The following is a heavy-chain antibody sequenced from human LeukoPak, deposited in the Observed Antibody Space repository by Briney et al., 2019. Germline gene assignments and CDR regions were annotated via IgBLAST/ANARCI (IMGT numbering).Heavy chain of an antibody. CDR1: GYTFTSYG. Sequence: ASVKVSCKASGYTFTSYGISWVRQAPGQGLEWMGWISVYNGNTNYAQKLQGRVTMTTDTSTSTAYMELRSLRSDDTAVYYCARDAREGYSYGGTFDYWGQGTLVTVSS. V-gene: IGHV1-18*01. CDR2: ISVYNGNT. J-gene: IGHJ4*02. D-gene: IGHD5-18*01. CDR3: ARDAREGYSYGGTFDY.